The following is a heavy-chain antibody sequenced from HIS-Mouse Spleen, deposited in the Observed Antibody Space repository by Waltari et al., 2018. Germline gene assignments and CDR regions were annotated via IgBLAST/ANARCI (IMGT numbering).Heavy chain of an antibody. CDR2: ISYDGSNK. V-gene: IGHV3-30*18. CDR3: AKDKHHAFDY. Sequence: QVQLVESGGGVVKPGRSLRPAGAASGFTFRSYGMQWVRKAPGKGLEWVAVISYDGSNKYYADSVKGRFTISRDNSKNTLYLQMNSLRAEDTAVYYCAKDKHHAFDYWGQGTLVTVSS. CDR1: GFTFRSYG. J-gene: IGHJ4*02.